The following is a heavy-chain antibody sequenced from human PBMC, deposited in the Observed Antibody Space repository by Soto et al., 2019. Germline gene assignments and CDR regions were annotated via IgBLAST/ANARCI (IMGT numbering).Heavy chain of an antibody. J-gene: IGHJ4*02. CDR3: TTDDYYVSSGYMLWS. CDR1: GFTFSNAW. Sequence: EVQLVESGGGLVKPGGSLRLSCAASGFTFSNAWMNWVRQAPGKGLEWVGRIKSKTDCGTTDYAAPVKGRLTISRDDSKNTLYLQMNSLKTDDTAVYYYTTDDYYVSSGYMLWSWGQGTLVTVSS. CDR2: IKSKTDCGTT. V-gene: IGHV3-15*07. D-gene: IGHD3-22*01.